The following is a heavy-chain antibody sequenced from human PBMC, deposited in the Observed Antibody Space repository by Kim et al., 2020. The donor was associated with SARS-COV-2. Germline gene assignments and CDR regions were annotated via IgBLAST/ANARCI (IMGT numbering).Heavy chain of an antibody. CDR3: AKDRDYYGNFDY. J-gene: IGHJ4*02. D-gene: IGHD3-10*01. V-gene: IGHV3-30*18. CDR2: ISYDGRNK. Sequence: GGSLRLSCAASGFTFSRYGMHWVRQAPGKGLECVAVISYDGRNKHYVDSVKGRFTISRDNSKTTLYLQMNSLRAEDTAVYYCAKDRDYYGNFDYWGQGTL. CDR1: GFTFSRYG.